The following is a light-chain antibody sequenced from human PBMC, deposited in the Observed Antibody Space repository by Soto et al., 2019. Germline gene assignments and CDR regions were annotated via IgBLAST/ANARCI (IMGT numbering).Light chain of an antibody. CDR1: QTIASY. CDR2: AAS. J-gene: IGKJ1*01. V-gene: IGKV1-39*01. Sequence: IQVTQTPSSLSASVGDRVTITCRASQTIASYLNWYQQKPGKAPKLLIYAASSLHSGVPSRFSGSGSGTDFILTISSLQPEDFATYYCHQSYSTPRTFGQGTKVDIK. CDR3: HQSYSTPRT.